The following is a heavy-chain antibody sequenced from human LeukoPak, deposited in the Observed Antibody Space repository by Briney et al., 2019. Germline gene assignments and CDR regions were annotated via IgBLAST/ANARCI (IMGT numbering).Heavy chain of an antibody. CDR3: TRFYYSSSSDLYN. CDR1: GFTFSNAW. V-gene: IGHV3-15*01. Sequence: AGGSLRLSCAATGFTFSNAWMSWVRQAPGKGLEWVGRVKSKTDGGTIDYAAPVKDKFTISRDDSKNTLYLQMNSLKSEDTAVYYCTRFYYSSSSDLYNWGQGTLVTVSS. CDR2: VKSKTDGGTI. D-gene: IGHD6-6*01. J-gene: IGHJ4*02.